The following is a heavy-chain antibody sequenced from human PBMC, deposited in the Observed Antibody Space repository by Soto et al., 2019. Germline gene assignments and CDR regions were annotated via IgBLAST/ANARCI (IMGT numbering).Heavy chain of an antibody. D-gene: IGHD3-10*01. Sequence: QVQLVQSGAEVKKPGSSVKVYCKASGGTFSSYAISWVRQAPGQGLEWMGGIIPIFGTANYAQKFQGRVTITADESTSTADMELSSLRSEDTAVYYCARDMLFYGSGAGGMDVWGQGTTVTVSS. CDR1: GGTFSSYA. J-gene: IGHJ6*02. V-gene: IGHV1-69*01. CDR2: IIPIFGTA. CDR3: ARDMLFYGSGAGGMDV.